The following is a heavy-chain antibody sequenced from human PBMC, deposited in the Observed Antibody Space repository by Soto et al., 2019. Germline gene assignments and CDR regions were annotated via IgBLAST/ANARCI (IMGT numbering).Heavy chain of an antibody. CDR1: GYSFTSYW. D-gene: IGHD6-6*01. CDR2: IDPSDSYT. V-gene: IGHV5-10-1*03. CDR3: ASGHSSSSFLSDY. J-gene: IGHJ4*02. Sequence: EVQLVQSGAEVKKPGESLRISCKGFGYSFTSYWISWVRQMPGKGLEWMGRIDPSDSYTNYSPSFQGHVTISADKSISTAYLQWSSLKASDTAMYYCASGHSSSSFLSDYWGQGTLVTVSS.